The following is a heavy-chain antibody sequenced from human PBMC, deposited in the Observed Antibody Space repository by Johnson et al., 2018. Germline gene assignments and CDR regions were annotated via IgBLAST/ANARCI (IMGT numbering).Heavy chain of an antibody. CDR3: AGARAEALYSPGWYIEDP. Sequence: VQLVQSGGGLVQPGGSLRLSCAASGFTFSSNDIDWVRQAPLKGLEWVSGISGNGHSTYYADSVKGRFTISRDNSKNTLYLQMRSLRVEDTAVNYFAGARAEALYSPGWYIEDPWVQGTRVPVSS. V-gene: IGHV3-23*04. D-gene: IGHD6-19*01. CDR1: GFTFSSND. CDR2: ISGNGHST. J-gene: IGHJ3*01.